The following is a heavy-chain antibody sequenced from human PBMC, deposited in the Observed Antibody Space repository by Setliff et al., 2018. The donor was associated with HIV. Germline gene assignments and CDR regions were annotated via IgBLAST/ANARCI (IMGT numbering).Heavy chain of an antibody. CDR3: ARVFYSRGSGYYKGLDY. CDR2: IIPMFGTA. D-gene: IGHD3-3*01. Sequence: GASVKVSCKASGGTFSSYAISWVRQAPGQGLEWMGGIIPMFGTANYEQKFQGRFTITADESTSTAYMELSSLRSEDTALYYCARVFYSRGSGYYKGLDYWGQGTLVTVSS. J-gene: IGHJ4*02. CDR1: GGTFSSYA. V-gene: IGHV1-69*13.